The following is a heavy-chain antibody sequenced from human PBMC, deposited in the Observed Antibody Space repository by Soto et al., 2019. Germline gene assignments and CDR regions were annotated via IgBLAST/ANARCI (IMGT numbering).Heavy chain of an antibody. V-gene: IGHV4-59*01. J-gene: IGHJ6*02. CDR1: GGSISSYY. CDR2: IYYSGST. CDR3: ARASLSYYYYGMDV. Sequence: SETLSLTCTVSGGSISSYYWSWIRQPPGKGLEWIGYIYYSGSTNYNPSLKSRVTISVDTSKNQFSLKLSSVTAADTAVYYCARASLSYYYYGMDVWGQGTTVTVSS.